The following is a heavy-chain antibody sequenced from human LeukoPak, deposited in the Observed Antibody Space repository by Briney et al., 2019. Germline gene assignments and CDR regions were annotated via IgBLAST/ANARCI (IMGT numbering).Heavy chain of an antibody. CDR1: GFTFGGYA. V-gene: IGHV3-49*04. J-gene: IGHJ4*02. CDR3: TRANCVNGVCYHFDY. CDR2: IRKKGFGGTT. Sequence: GGSLRLSCTAYGFTFGGYAMSLVRQAPGKGLEWVGFIRKKGFGGTTEYAASVKGRFTISRDDSKSIAYLQMNSLKTEDTAVYYCTRANCVNGVCYHFDYWGQGTLVTVSS. D-gene: IGHD2-8*01.